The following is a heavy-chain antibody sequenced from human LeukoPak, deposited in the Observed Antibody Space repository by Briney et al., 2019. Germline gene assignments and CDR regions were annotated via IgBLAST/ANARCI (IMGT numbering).Heavy chain of an antibody. Sequence: TSETLSLTCTVSGGSISSYYWSWIRQPPGKGLEWIGYIYYSGSTNYNPSLKSRVTISVDTSKSQFSLKLSSVTAADTAVYYCARGSCYDSSGGFDPWGQGTLVTVSS. CDR2: IYYSGST. J-gene: IGHJ5*02. CDR3: ARGSCYDSSGGFDP. D-gene: IGHD3-22*01. CDR1: GGSISSYY. V-gene: IGHV4-59*01.